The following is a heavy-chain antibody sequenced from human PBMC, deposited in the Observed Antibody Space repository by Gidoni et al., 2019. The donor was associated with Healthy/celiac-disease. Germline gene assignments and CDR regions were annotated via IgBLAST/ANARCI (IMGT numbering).Heavy chain of an antibody. CDR1: GFTFDDYA. CDR2: ISWNSGSI. V-gene: IGHV3-9*01. Sequence: EVQLVESGGGLVQPGRSLRLSCAASGFTFDDYAMHWVRQAPGKGLEWVSGISWNSGSIGYADSVKGRFTISRDNAKNSLYLQMNSLRAEDTALYYCAKDNDYYGSGIDAFDIWGQGTMVTVSS. CDR3: AKDNDYYGSGIDAFDI. D-gene: IGHD3-10*01. J-gene: IGHJ3*02.